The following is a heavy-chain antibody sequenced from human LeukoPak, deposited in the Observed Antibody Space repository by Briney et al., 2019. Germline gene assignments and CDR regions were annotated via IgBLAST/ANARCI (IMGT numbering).Heavy chain of an antibody. D-gene: IGHD6-19*01. V-gene: IGHV3-30*04. CDR1: GFTFSSYA. CDR2: ISYDGSNK. Sequence: GRSLSLSCAASGFTFSSYAMHWVRQAPAKGLDWVAVISYDGSNKYYADSVKGRFTISRDNSKNTLYLQMNSLRAEDTAVYYCARDLGIAVAGPQSEDGMDVWGKGTTVTVSS. CDR3: ARDLGIAVAGPQSEDGMDV. J-gene: IGHJ6*04.